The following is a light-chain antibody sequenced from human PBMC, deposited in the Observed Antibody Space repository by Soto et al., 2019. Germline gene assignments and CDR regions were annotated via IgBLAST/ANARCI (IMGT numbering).Light chain of an antibody. CDR1: PSISSW. Sequence: DIQMTQSPSTLSGEGGVRVTITCRACPSISSWLAWYQQEPVKAPKLLSYKASTLKSGVPSRFSGSGSGTEFTLTISSLQPDDFATYYCQHYNSYSEAFGQGTKVDIK. CDR2: KAS. V-gene: IGKV1-5*03. J-gene: IGKJ1*01. CDR3: QHYNSYSEA.